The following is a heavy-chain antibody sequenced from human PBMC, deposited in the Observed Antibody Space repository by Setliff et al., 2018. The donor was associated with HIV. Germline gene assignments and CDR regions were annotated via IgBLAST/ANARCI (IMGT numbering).Heavy chain of an antibody. J-gene: IGHJ4*02. Sequence: LSCAASGFTFSSYAMHWVRQAPGKGLEWVAVISYDGSNKYYADSVKGRFTISRDNSKNTLYLQMNSLRAEDTAVYYCARDAGGAGEYFDYWGQGTQVTVSS. CDR3: ARDAGGAGEYFDY. D-gene: IGHD7-27*01. CDR2: ISYDGSNK. V-gene: IGHV3-30*04. CDR1: GFTFSSYA.